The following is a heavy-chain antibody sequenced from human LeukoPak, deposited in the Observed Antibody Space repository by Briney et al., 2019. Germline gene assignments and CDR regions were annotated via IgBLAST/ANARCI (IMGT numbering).Heavy chain of an antibody. CDR2: INSDGSST. CDR3: ARGADYGGIGY. Sequence: GGSLRLSCAASGFTFSSYWMHWVRQAPGKGLVWVSRINSDGSSTSYADSVKGRFTISRDNAKNTLYLQMNSLRAEDTAVYYCARGADYGGIGYWGQGTLVTVSS. V-gene: IGHV3-74*01. CDR1: GFTFSSYW. D-gene: IGHD4-23*01. J-gene: IGHJ4*02.